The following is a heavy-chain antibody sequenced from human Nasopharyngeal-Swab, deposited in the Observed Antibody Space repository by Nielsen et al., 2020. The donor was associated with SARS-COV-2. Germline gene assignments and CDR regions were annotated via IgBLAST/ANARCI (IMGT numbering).Heavy chain of an antibody. V-gene: IGHV3-23*01. CDR3: AKDLSSTSPYIYYYYYGMDV. Sequence: GEALKISCAASGFTFSSYAMSWVSQAPGKGLEWVSAISGSGGSTDYADSVKGRFTISRDNSKKTLYLQMNSLRSEDTAVYYCAKDLSSTSPYIYYYYYGMDVWGQGTTVTVSS. D-gene: IGHD2-2*01. CDR2: ISGSGGST. J-gene: IGHJ6*02. CDR1: GFTFSSYA.